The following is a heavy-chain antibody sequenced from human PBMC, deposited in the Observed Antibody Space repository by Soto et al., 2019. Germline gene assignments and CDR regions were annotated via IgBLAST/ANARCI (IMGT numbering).Heavy chain of an antibody. CDR1: GFTFSSYS. V-gene: IGHV3-21*01. J-gene: IGHJ5*02. Sequence: GGSLRLSCAASGFTFSSYSMNWVRQAPGKGLEWVSSISSSSSYIYYADSVKGRFTISRDNAKNSLYLQMNSLRAEDTAVYYCASLLGFGEFGTSNWFDPWGQGTLVTVSS. CDR3: ASLLGFGEFGTSNWFDP. CDR2: ISSSSSYI. D-gene: IGHD3-10*01.